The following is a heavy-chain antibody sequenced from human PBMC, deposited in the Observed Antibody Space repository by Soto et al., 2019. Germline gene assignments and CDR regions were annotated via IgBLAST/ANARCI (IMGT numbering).Heavy chain of an antibody. CDR1: GGSISGYY. CDR2: MYNTGRA. Sequence: SETQSLTCTVSGGSISGYYWSWIRQPPGKGLERIGYMYNTGRAVYNPSFKSRDTISVDTSKNQFSLKLNSVTAADTAVYYCARDLWGYCGTDCYPLDVWGQGTTVT. V-gene: IGHV4-59*01. J-gene: IGHJ6*02. CDR3: ARDLWGYCGTDCYPLDV. D-gene: IGHD2-21*02.